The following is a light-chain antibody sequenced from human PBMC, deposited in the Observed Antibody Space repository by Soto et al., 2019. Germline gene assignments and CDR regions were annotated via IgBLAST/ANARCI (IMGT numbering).Light chain of an antibody. V-gene: IGKV3-20*01. CDR1: QTVRNNY. J-gene: IGKJ4*01. Sequence: EFVLTQSPGTLSLSQGERATLSCRASQTVRNNYLAWYQQKPGQAPRLLIYDASKRATGIPARFSGSGSGTDFILIISRLEPEDFAVYYCQQYGSSPSLTFGGGTKVDIK. CDR2: DAS. CDR3: QQYGSSPSLT.